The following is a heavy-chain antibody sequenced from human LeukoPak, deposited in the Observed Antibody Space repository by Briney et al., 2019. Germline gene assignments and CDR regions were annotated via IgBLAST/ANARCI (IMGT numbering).Heavy chain of an antibody. D-gene: IGHD3-10*01. CDR1: GGTFSSYA. J-gene: IGHJ4*02. Sequence: ASVEVSCKASGGTFSSYAISWVRQAPGQGLEWMGGIIPIFGTANYAQKFQGRVTITADKSTSTAYMELSSLRAEDAAVYYCARGKAWFLPIDNWGQGTLVTFSS. CDR3: ARGKAWFLPIDN. V-gene: IGHV1-69*06. CDR2: IIPIFGTA.